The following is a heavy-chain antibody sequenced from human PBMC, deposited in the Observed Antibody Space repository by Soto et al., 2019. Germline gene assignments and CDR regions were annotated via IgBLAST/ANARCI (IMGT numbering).Heavy chain of an antibody. Sequence: GASVKVSCKPSGYTFTDYHIHWVRQAPGQGLELMGWINAYNGDAGSAQQFQGRVTVTRDTSISTVYMELSNLRSDDTAVYYCAREGGSDSLAPKNKSFDTWGQETRVTVS. V-gene: IGHV1-2*02. CDR2: INAYNGDA. CDR1: GYTFTDYH. J-gene: IGHJ5*02. D-gene: IGHD6-25*01. CDR3: AREGGSDSLAPKNKSFDT.